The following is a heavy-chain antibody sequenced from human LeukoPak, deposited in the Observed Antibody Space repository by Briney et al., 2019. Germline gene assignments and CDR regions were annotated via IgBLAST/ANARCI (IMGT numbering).Heavy chain of an antibody. CDR1: GGSISSYY. D-gene: IGHD3-10*01. J-gene: IGHJ4*02. CDR2: IYTSGST. CDR3: ARESPYYYGSGTSDY. V-gene: IGHV4-4*07. Sequence: PSETLSLTCTVSGGSISSYYWSWIRQPAGKGLEWIGRIYTSGSTNYNPSPKSRVTMSVDTSKNQFSLKLSSVTAADTAVYYRARESPYYYGSGTSDYWGQGTLVTVAS.